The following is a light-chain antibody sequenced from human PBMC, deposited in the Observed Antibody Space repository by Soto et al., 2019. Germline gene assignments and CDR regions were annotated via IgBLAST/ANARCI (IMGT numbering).Light chain of an antibody. J-gene: IGKJ1*01. Sequence: EIVLTQSPGTLSLSPGERATLSCSASQTVGSNFLAWYQQKPGQAPRLLIYGASTRATGIPARFSGSGSGTEFTLTISSLQSEDFGVYYCQQYNNWPRTFGQGTKVDIK. CDR3: QQYNNWPRT. CDR1: QTVGSN. V-gene: IGKV3-15*01. CDR2: GAS.